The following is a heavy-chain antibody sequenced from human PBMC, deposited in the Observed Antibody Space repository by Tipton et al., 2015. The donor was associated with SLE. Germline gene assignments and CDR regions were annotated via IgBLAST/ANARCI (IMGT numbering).Heavy chain of an antibody. Sequence: SLRLSCAASGFTFSSYGMHWVRQAPGKGLEWVAVISYDATNEYYADSVKGRLTISRDNPKNTLHLQVNSLRGEDTAVYYCAKQAGTSWGQGTLVTVSS. CDR3: AKQAGTS. D-gene: IGHD2-2*01. J-gene: IGHJ4*02. CDR1: GFTFSSYG. V-gene: IGHV3-30*18. CDR2: ISYDATNE.